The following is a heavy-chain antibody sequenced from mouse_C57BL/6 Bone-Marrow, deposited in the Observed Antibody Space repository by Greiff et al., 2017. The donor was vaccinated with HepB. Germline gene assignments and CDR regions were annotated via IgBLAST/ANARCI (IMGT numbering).Heavy chain of an antibody. CDR2: IYPGDGDT. D-gene: IGHD2-5*01. CDR3: ARCFYYSNYDYAMDY. Sequence: QVQLKESGPELVKPGASVKISCKASGYAFSSSWMNWVKQRPGKGLEWIGRIYPGDGDTNYNGKFKGKATLTADKSSSTAYMQLSSLTSEDSAVYFCARCFYYSNYDYAMDYWGQGTSVTVSS. V-gene: IGHV1-82*01. J-gene: IGHJ4*01. CDR1: GYAFSSSW.